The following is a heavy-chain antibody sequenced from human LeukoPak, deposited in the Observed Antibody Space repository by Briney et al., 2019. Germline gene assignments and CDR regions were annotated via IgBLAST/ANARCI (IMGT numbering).Heavy chain of an antibody. D-gene: IGHD3-10*01. V-gene: IGHV4-4*09. CDR2: IYPSGRS. CDR1: GGSISTDY. CDR3: ASFYYGSGLAVDY. J-gene: IGHJ4*02. Sequence: SETLSLTCTVSGGSISTDYWNWIRQPPGKGLEWIGYIYPSGRSNYSPSLKSRVTISADTSKRQFSLKLTSATAADTAVYYCASFYYGSGLAVDYWGQGILVTVSS.